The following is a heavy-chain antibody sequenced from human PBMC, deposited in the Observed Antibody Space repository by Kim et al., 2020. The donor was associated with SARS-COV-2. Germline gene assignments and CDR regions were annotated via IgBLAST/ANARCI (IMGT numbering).Heavy chain of an antibody. D-gene: IGHD4-17*01. CDR2: INPSGGST. CDR1: GYTLTSYY. V-gene: IGHV1-46*01. Sequence: ASVKVSCKASGYTLTSYYMHWVRQAPGQGLEWMGIINPSGGSTSYAQKFQGRVTMTRDTSTSTVYMELSSLRSEDTAVYYCARSPYGDYYFDYWGQGTLVTVSS. CDR3: ARSPYGDYYFDY. J-gene: IGHJ4*02.